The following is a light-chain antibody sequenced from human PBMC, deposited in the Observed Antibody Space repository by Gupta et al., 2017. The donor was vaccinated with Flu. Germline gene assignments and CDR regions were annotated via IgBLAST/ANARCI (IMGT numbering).Light chain of an antibody. CDR3: QQYDSIHL. Sequence: DIVMTQSPDSLAVSLGERATINCKSSRTILSSSNSQNYLAWYQQKPGQPPKLLISWASNRASGVPDRFSGSGSGTDFTLTISSLQAEDVAVYCWQQYDSIHLFGQGTKMEIK. V-gene: IGKV4-1*01. CDR1: RTILSSSNSQNY. CDR2: WAS. J-gene: IGKJ2*01.